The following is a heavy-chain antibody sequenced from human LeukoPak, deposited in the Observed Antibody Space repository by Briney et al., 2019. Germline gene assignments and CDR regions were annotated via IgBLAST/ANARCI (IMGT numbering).Heavy chain of an antibody. Sequence: SSVKVSCTASRGTFSSYAISWVRHGPGQKLEWMGGIIPIFGTANYAQKFQGRVTITTDESTSTAYMELSSLRSEDTAVYYCARDSSGYYPSHWGQGTLVTVSS. D-gene: IGHD3-22*01. J-gene: IGHJ4*02. CDR3: ARDSSGYYPSH. CDR1: RGTFSSYA. V-gene: IGHV1-69*05. CDR2: IIPIFGTA.